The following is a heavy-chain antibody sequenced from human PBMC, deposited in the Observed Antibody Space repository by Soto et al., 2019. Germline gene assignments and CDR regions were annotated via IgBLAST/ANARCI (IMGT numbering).Heavy chain of an antibody. J-gene: IGHJ4*02. Sequence: QVQLVESGGGVVQPGRSLRLSCAASGFTFSSYGMHWVRQAPGKGLEWVAVISYDGSNKYYADSVKGRFTISRDNSKNTLYLQMNSLRAEDTAVYYCARGNRSWELLGYWGQGTLVTVSS. V-gene: IGHV3-30*03. CDR2: ISYDGSNK. CDR3: ARGNRSWELLGY. D-gene: IGHD1-26*01. CDR1: GFTFSSYG.